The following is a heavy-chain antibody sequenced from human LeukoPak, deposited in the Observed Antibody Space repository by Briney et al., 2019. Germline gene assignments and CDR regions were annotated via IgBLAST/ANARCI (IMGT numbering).Heavy chain of an antibody. J-gene: IGHJ4*02. CDR1: GFTFSSYA. CDR2: ISYDGSNK. V-gene: IGHV3-30*04. Sequence: PGRSLRLSCAASGFTFSSYAMHWVRQAPGKGLEWVAVISYDGSNKYYADSVKGRFTISRDNSKNTLYLQMNSLRAEDTAVYYCAKDFQQPEDYWGQGTLVTVSS. CDR3: AKDFQQPEDY. D-gene: IGHD6-13*01.